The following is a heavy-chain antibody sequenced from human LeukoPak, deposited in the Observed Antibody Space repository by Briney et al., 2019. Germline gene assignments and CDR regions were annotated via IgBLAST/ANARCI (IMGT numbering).Heavy chain of an antibody. Sequence: GESLKISCKGSGSSFTSYWIGWVHQMPGKGLEWMGIIYPGDSDTRYSPSFQGQVTISADKSISSAYLQWSSLKASDTAMYYCARSSTVPYFDYWGQGTLVTVSS. CDR2: IYPGDSDT. V-gene: IGHV5-51*07. J-gene: IGHJ4*02. CDR3: ARSSTVPYFDY. CDR1: GSSFTSYW. D-gene: IGHD4-17*01.